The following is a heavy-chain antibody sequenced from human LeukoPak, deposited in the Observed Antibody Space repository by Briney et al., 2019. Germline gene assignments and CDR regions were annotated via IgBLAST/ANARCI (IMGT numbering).Heavy chain of an antibody. CDR2: IYTSGST. CDR1: GGSISSGSYY. Sequence: PSETLSLTCTVSGGSISSGSYYWSWIRQPAGKGLEWIGRIYTSGSTNYNPSLKSRVTISVDTSKNQFSLKLSSVTAADTAVYYCARDGHYYGSSGYYYPEDWGQGTLVTVSS. J-gene: IGHJ4*02. D-gene: IGHD3-22*01. CDR3: ARDGHYYGSSGYYYPED. V-gene: IGHV4-61*02.